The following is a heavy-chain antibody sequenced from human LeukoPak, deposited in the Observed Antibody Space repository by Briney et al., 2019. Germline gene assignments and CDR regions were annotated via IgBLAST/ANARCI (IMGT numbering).Heavy chain of an antibody. CDR1: GFTFSSYS. CDR2: ISSSSSYI. Sequence: GGSLRLSCAASGFTFSSYSMNWVRQAPGKGLEWVSSISSSSSYIYYAGSVKGRFTISRDNAKNSLYPQMNSLRAEDTAVYYCAKCEDYDFWSGYYGYFDYWGQGTLVTVSS. CDR3: AKCEDYDFWSGYYGYFDY. J-gene: IGHJ4*02. V-gene: IGHV3-21*04. D-gene: IGHD3-3*01.